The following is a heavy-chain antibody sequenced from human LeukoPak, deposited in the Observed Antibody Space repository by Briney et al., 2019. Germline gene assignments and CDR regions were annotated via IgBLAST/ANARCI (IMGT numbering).Heavy chain of an antibody. J-gene: IGHJ4*02. CDR1: GGSISSSSYY. V-gene: IGHV4-39*01. D-gene: IGHD4-17*01. Sequence: SETLSLTCTVSGGSISSSSYYWGWIRQPPGKGLEWIGSIYYSGSTYYNPSLKSRVTISVDTSKNQFSLKLSSVTAADTAVYYCATTYGDYSVDWGQGTLVTVSS. CDR3: ATTYGDYSVD. CDR2: IYYSGST.